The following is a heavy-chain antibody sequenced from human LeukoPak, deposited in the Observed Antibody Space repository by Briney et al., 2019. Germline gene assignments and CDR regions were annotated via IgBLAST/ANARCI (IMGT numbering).Heavy chain of an antibody. J-gene: IGHJ4*02. CDR3: AKDRFGGSASIDY. CDR2: ISFDGDNK. Sequence: PGGSLRLSCAASGFTFSSYGMHWVRQAPGKGLEWIEAISFDGDNKYYGNSVKGRFTISRDNSMNTLYLQIDSVRPEDTAVYYCAKDRFGGSASIDYWGRGTLVTVSS. CDR1: GFTFSSYG. V-gene: IGHV3-30*18. D-gene: IGHD3-16*01.